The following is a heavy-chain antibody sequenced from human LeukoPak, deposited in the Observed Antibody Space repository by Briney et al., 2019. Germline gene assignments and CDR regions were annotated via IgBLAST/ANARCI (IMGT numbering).Heavy chain of an antibody. Sequence: PGGSLRLSCAASGFTFSSYSMNWVRQAPGKGLEWVSYISSSSSTIYYADSVKGRFTISRDNAKNSLYLQMNSLRAEDTAVYYCARESIVGAKDWFDPWGQGTLVTVSS. CDR3: ARESIVGAKDWFDP. D-gene: IGHD1-26*01. CDR1: GFTFSSYS. V-gene: IGHV3-48*04. CDR2: ISSSSSTI. J-gene: IGHJ5*02.